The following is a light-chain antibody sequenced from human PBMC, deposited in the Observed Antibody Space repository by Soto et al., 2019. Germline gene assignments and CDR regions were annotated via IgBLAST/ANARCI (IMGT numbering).Light chain of an antibody. CDR3: QQRSNWPPVT. CDR2: DAS. J-gene: IGKJ1*01. Sequence: EIVLTQSASTLSWSPGERATLSWRASQSVSSYLAWYQQKPGQAPRLLVYDASNRATGIPARFSGSGSGTDFTPTISSLEPQDFAVYYCQQRSNWPPVTFGQGTKVDIK. CDR1: QSVSSY. V-gene: IGKV3-11*01.